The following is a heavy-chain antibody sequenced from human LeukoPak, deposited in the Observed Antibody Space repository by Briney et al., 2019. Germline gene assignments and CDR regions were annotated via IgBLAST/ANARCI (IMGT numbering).Heavy chain of an antibody. Sequence: PSETLSLTCTVSGGSISSYYWSWIRQPAGKGLEWIGRIYTSESTNYNPSLKSRVTMSVDTSKNQFSLKLSSVTAADTAVYYCARDKAKYCSSTSCPRLFDYWGQGTLVTVSS. CDR1: GGSISSYY. J-gene: IGHJ4*02. CDR2: IYTSEST. CDR3: ARDKAKYCSSTSCPRLFDY. V-gene: IGHV4-4*07. D-gene: IGHD2-2*01.